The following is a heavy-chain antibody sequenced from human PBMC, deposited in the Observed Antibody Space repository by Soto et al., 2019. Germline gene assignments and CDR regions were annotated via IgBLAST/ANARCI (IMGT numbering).Heavy chain of an antibody. V-gene: IGHV1-69*13. Sequence: GASVKVSCKLSGGTFASYALFWVRQAPGEGLEWMGGVIPMFGTTNYAQKFQGRVTITADEYTSTAYMELSGLTSEDTALYYCARGYSGYDCWFESWGQGTLVTVSS. D-gene: IGHD5-12*01. CDR1: GGTFASYA. CDR3: ARGYSGYDCWFES. J-gene: IGHJ5*01. CDR2: VIPMFGTT.